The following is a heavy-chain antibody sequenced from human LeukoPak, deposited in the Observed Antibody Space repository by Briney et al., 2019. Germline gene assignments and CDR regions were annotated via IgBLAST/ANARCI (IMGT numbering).Heavy chain of an antibody. D-gene: IGHD1-20*01. V-gene: IGHV1-18*01. CDR2: ISAYNGNT. CDR1: GYTFTSYG. J-gene: IGHJ4*02. CDR3: ARTITGISTKFDY. Sequence: GESLKISCKASGYTFTSYGISWVRQAPGQGLEWMGWISAYNGNTNYAQKLQGRVTMTTDTSTSAAYMELRSLRSDDTAVYYCARTITGISTKFDYWGQGTLVTVSS.